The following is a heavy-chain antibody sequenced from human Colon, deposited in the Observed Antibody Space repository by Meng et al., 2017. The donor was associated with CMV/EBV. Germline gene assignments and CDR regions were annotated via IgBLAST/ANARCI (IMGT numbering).Heavy chain of an antibody. J-gene: IGHJ2*01. CDR1: GSISSSNW. CDR2: IFHTGSI. V-gene: IGHV4-4*02. CDR3: ARVRGYSYGPYWYFDL. D-gene: IGHD5-18*01. Sequence: GSISSSNWWSWVRQSPGKRREWIGEIFHTGSINYNPYLESRVTISIDKSKNQFSLKLPSVTAADTAVYYCARVRGYSYGPYWYFDLWGRGTLVTVSS.